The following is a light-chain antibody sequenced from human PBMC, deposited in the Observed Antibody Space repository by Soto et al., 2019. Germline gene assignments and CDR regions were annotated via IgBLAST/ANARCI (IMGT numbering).Light chain of an antibody. CDR1: QGIIDY. CDR3: QKYDTAPQT. J-gene: IGKJ1*01. CDR2: AAS. Sequence: DIQMTQSPSSLSASVGDRVTITCRASQGIIDYLAWYQQKPGKAPKLLIYAASTLQSGVPSRFSGIGSGTDFTLTISSLQPEDVATYYCQKYDTAPQTFGPGTRVDIK. V-gene: IGKV1-27*01.